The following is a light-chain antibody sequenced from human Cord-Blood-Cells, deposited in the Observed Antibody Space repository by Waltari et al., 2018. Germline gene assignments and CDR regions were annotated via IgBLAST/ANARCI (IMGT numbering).Light chain of an antibody. CDR3: SSYTSSSTYV. Sequence: QYALTQPASVSGSPGQSITISCTGTSSDVGGHNYVSWYQQQPANAPKLMIYEVRNRPSGVSNRFSGSKSGNTASLTISGLQAEDEADYYCSSYTSSSTYVFGTGTKVTVL. V-gene: IGLV2-14*01. CDR1: SSDVGGHNY. CDR2: EVR. J-gene: IGLJ1*01.